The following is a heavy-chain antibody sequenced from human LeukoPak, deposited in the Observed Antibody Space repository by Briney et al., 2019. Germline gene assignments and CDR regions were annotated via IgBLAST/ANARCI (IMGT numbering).Heavy chain of an antibody. CDR2: IYYSGST. Sequence: SETLSLTCSVSGGSISSSSYYWGWIRQPPGKGLEWIGSIYYSGSTYYNPSLKSRVTISVDTSKNQFSLKLSSVTAADTAVYYCARDRLQLQSWGQGTLVTVSS. J-gene: IGHJ5*02. CDR1: GGSISSSSYY. D-gene: IGHD1-1*01. V-gene: IGHV4-39*02. CDR3: ARDRLQLQS.